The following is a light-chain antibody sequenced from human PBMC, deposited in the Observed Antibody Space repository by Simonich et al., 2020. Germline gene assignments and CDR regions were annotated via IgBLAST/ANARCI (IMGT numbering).Light chain of an antibody. CDR2: GAS. CDR3: QQYNNWPLYT. Sequence: ILMTQSPATLSVSPGERATLSCRASQGVSSNLAWYQQKPGQAPRILIYGASTKATGIPARFSGSGSGTEFTLTISSLQSEDFAVYYCQQYNNWPLYTFGQGTKLEIK. J-gene: IGKJ2*01. V-gene: IGKV3-15*01. CDR1: QGVSSN.